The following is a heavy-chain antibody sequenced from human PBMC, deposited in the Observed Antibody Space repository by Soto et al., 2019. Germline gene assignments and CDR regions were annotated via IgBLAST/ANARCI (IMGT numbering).Heavy chain of an antibody. CDR3: ARDKVWGGSYYYYYYGMDV. D-gene: IGHD6-25*01. Sequence: EVQLVESGGGLVQPGGSLRLSCAASGFTFSSYWMHWVRQAPGKGLVWVSRINSDGSSTSYADSVKGRFTISRDNAKNTLYLQMNSLRDEDTAVYYCARDKVWGGSYYYYYYGMDVWGQGTTVTVSS. J-gene: IGHJ6*02. CDR2: INSDGSST. V-gene: IGHV3-74*01. CDR1: GFTFSSYW.